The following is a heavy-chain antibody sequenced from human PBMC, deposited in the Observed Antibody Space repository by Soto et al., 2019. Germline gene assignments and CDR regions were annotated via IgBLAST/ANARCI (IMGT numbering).Heavy chain of an antibody. CDR3: ARRRWSTSHVAFDF. CDR2: VRKKVNSYTT. J-gene: IGHJ4*02. Sequence: EVQLVESGGGLVQPGGSLRLCCAASGFTFSDHYMDWVRQAPGKGLEWVGRVRKKVNSYTTEYAASVKGRFTVSRDDSESSLFLQMNSLKIEDTAVYSCARRRWSTSHVAFDFWGQGNLVTVSS. D-gene: IGHD3-10*02. CDR1: GFTFSDHY. V-gene: IGHV3-72*01.